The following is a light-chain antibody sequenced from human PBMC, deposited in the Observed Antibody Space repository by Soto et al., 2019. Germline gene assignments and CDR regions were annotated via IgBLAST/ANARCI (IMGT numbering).Light chain of an antibody. J-gene: IGKJ1*01. CDR3: QQYENYLK. CDR2: DAS. CDR1: QSISSW. Sequence: DIQMTPSLSTLSATALNIVILTLRASQSISSWLAWYQHKPGKAPKLLIYDASNLDSGVPSRFSGSGSGTEFSLTISNLQPDDCATYYCQQYENYLKFGQGTKVVIK. V-gene: IGKV1-5*01.